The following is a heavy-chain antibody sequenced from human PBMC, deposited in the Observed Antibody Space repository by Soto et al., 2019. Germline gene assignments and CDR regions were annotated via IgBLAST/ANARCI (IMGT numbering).Heavy chain of an antibody. CDR1: GFTFSSYD. D-gene: IGHD2-15*01. J-gene: IGHJ6*03. CDR2: IGTAGDT. V-gene: IGHV3-13*01. CDR3: SRAPPMGYCSGGSCPDYYYYYYMDV. Sequence: GGSLRLSCAASGFTFSSYDMHWVRQATGKGLEWVSAIGTAGDTYYPGSVKGRFTISRENAKNSLYLQMNSLRAGDTAVYYCSRAPPMGYCSGGSCPDYYYYYYMDVWGKGTTVTVSS.